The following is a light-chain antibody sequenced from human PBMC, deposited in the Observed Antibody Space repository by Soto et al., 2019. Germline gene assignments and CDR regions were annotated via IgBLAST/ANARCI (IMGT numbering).Light chain of an antibody. Sequence: QSVLTQPPSVSGAPGQRVTISCTGSSSNIGAGYDVHWYQQLPGTAPKLLIFDNNNRPSGVPDRFSGSKSGTSASLAITGLQTEDEADYYCQSYDSSLSVRYAFGTGTKLTVL. J-gene: IGLJ1*01. V-gene: IGLV1-40*01. CDR2: DNN. CDR3: QSYDSSLSVRYA. CDR1: SSNIGAGYD.